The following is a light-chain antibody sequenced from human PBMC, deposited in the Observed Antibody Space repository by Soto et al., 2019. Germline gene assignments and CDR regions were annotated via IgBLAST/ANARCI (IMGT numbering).Light chain of an antibody. CDR2: GAS. V-gene: IGKV3-15*01. Sequence: EIVMTQAPVTLPISPGETATLSCRASQSISFNLAWYQQKPGQAPRLLIYGASTRATGIPARFSGSRSGTEFILTLSSLQSEDPAVYYSQQYDNRPPWTFGQPTKVEI. J-gene: IGKJ1*01. CDR3: QQYDNRPPWT. CDR1: QSISFN.